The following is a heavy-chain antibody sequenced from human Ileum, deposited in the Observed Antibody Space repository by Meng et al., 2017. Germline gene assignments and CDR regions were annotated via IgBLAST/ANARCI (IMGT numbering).Heavy chain of an antibody. V-gene: IGHV3-7*01. CDR1: GFTFSNYW. J-gene: IGHJ4*02. D-gene: IGHD1-7*01. CDR2: IKQDGSNL. CDR3: AGQELASVSSPDY. Sequence: GESLKISCAASGFTFSNYWMTWLRHAPEKGLEWVANIKQDGSNLYYLVSVKGRFTISRDNAENSLYLQMNSLRAEDTAVYYCAGQELASVSSPDYWGQGTLVTVSS.